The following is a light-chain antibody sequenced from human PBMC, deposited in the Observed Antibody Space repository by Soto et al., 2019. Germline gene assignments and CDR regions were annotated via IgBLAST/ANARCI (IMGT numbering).Light chain of an antibody. CDR1: QSVSSN. J-gene: IGKJ1*01. Sequence: EILMTQSPATLSVSPGGRATLSCRASQSVSSNLAWYQQKPGQAPRLLIYGASTRATVIPARLSGSGSGTEFTLTISSMKSEDFAVYYCQQYNNWTQRWTFGQGTKVDIK. CDR2: GAS. CDR3: QQYNNWTQRWT. V-gene: IGKV3-15*01.